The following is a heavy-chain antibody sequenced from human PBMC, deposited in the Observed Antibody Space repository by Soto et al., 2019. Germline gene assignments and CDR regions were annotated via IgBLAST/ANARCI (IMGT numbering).Heavy chain of an antibody. J-gene: IGHJ6*03. CDR2: FYYSGST. D-gene: IGHD5-12*01. V-gene: IGHV4-39*01. CDR3: ARISVASRYMDV. CDR1: GGSISSSSYY. Sequence: SETLSLTCTVSGGSISSSSYYWGWIRQSPGKGLEWIGSFYYSGSTYYSPPLRSRVTISGDTSRKQISLRLSSVTAADTAVYYCARISVASRYMDVRGKGTTVTVSS.